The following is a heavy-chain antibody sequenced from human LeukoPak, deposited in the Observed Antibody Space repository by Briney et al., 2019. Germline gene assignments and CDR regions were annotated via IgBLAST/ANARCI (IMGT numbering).Heavy chain of an antibody. CDR1: GGSFSGYY. CDR3: ARLELLYSSSWYYFDY. Sequence: PSETLSLTCAVYGGSFSGYYWSWIRQPPGKGLEWIGDINHSGSTNYNPSLKSRVTISVDTSKNQFSLKLSSVTAADTAVYYCARLELLYSSSWYYFDYWGQGTLVAVSS. V-gene: IGHV4-34*01. D-gene: IGHD6-13*01. CDR2: INHSGST. J-gene: IGHJ4*02.